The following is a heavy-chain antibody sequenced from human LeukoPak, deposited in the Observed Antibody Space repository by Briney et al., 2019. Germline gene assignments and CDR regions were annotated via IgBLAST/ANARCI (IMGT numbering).Heavy chain of an antibody. D-gene: IGHD5-18*01. CDR1: GYSISSGYY. Sequence: PSETLSLTCTVSGYSISSGYYWGWIRQPPGEGLEWIGSIYHSGSTYYNPSLKSRVATSVDTSKDQFSLKLSSVTAADTAVYYCARRTDTRGCRRFDYWGQGTLVTVSS. CDR3: ARRTDTRGCRRFDY. J-gene: IGHJ4*02. CDR2: IYHSGST. V-gene: IGHV4-38-2*02.